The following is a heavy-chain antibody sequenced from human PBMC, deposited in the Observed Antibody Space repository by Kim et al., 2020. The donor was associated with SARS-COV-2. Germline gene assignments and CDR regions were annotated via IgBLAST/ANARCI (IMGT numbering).Heavy chain of an antibody. J-gene: IGHJ3*02. CDR2: ISAYNGNT. CDR1: GYTFTSYG. D-gene: IGHD3-22*01. CDR3: ARDSFTATYYYDSSGYFPPNDAFDI. Sequence: ASVKVSCKASGYTFTSYGISWVRQAPGQGLEWMGWISAYNGNTNYAQKLQGRVTMTTDTSTSTAYMELRSLRSDDTAVYYCARDSFTATYYYDSSGYFPPNDAFDIWGQGTMVTVSS. V-gene: IGHV1-18*01.